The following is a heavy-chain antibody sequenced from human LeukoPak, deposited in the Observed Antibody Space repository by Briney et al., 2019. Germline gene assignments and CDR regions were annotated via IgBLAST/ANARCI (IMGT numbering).Heavy chain of an antibody. J-gene: IGHJ6*02. Sequence: GGSLRLSCAASGFTFSSYGMHWVRQAPGKGLEWVAVISYDGGNSYYADSVKGRFTISRDNSKNMLYLQMNSLRTEDTAVYYCAKDRSSYSHYSYYGMDVWGQGTTVTVSS. CDR3: AKDRSSYSHYSYYGMDV. CDR1: GFTFSSYG. V-gene: IGHV3-30*18. D-gene: IGHD4-11*01. CDR2: ISYDGGNS.